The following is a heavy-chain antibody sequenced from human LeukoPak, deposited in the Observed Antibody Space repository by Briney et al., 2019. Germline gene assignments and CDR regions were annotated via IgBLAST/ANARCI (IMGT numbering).Heavy chain of an antibody. D-gene: IGHD2-21*02. V-gene: IGHV1-69*04. CDR1: GGTFSSYA. CDR3: ARDETLNIVVVTANYYYGMDV. J-gene: IGHJ6*02. Sequence: ASVKVSCKASGGTFSSYAISWVRQAPRHGLAWMGRIIPILGIANYAQEFQGRVTITADKSTSTAYMELSSLRSEDTAVYYCARDETLNIVVVTANYYYGMDVWGQGTTVTVSS. CDR2: IIPILGIA.